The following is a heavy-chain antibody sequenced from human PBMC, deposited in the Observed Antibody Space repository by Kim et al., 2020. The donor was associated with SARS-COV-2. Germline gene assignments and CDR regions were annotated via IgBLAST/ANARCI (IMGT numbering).Heavy chain of an antibody. Sequence: ASVKVSCTTSGYTFSSYFIHWVRQAHGQGLEWMGVFNPSESDAATMSAQKFQGRFTMTVDTSTSTAYMELNGLRSDDTAIYFCARAQVPRGEYFFFGMDVCGQATPVTVSS. CDR1: GYTFSSYF. J-gene: IGHJ6*02. V-gene: IGHV1-46*01. D-gene: IGHD3-10*01. CDR3: ARAQVPRGEYFFFGMDV. CDR2: FNPSESDAAT.